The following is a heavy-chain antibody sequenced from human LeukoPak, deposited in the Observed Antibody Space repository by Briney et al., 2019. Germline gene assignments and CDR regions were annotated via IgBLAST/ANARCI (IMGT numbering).Heavy chain of an antibody. CDR1: GYSFTDYY. D-gene: IGHD3-3*01. V-gene: IGHV1-2*02. J-gene: IGHJ5*02. CDR2: INTKSGRT. Sequence: ASVRVSCKTSGYSFTDYYIHCVRQAPGQGLEWMGWINTKSGRTSSARKFQGRVTMTRDPSITTVYMDMAWLTSDDTAIFFCARADFIDAGPYLIGPWGQGTLVTVSS. CDR3: ARADFIDAGPYLIGP.